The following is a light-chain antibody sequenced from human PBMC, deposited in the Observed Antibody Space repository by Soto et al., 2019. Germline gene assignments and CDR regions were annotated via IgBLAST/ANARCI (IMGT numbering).Light chain of an antibody. J-gene: IGLJ2*01. Sequence: QTVVTQEPSLTVSPGGTVTLTCASSTGAVTSGYYPNWFQQKPGQAPRALIYGASNKHSWTPARFSGSLLGGKAALTLSGVQPEDEAEYYCLLYSGGAHVVFGGGTKLTVL. CDR2: GAS. CDR3: LLYSGGAHVV. CDR1: TGAVTSGYY. V-gene: IGLV7-43*01.